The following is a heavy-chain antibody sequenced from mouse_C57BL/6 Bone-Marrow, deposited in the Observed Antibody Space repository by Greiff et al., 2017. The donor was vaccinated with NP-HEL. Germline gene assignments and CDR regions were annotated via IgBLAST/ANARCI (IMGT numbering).Heavy chain of an antibody. J-gene: IGHJ4*01. CDR1: GYTFTSYW. Sequence: VQLQQSGAELAKPGASVKLSCKASGYTFTSYWMHWVKQRPGQGLEWIGYINPSSGYTKYHQKFKDKATLTADKSSSTAYMQLSSLTSEDAAFYYCERSMVTTAMDYWGQGTSVTVSS. V-gene: IGHV1-7*01. D-gene: IGHD2-2*01. CDR3: ERSMVTTAMDY. CDR2: INPSSGYT.